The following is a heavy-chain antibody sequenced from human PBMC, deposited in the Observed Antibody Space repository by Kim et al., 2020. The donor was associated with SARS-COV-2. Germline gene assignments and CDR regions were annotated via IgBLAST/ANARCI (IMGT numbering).Heavy chain of an antibody. V-gene: IGHV1-69*13. J-gene: IGHJ6*02. CDR2: IIPIFGTA. Sequence: SVKVSCKASGGTFSSYAISWVRQAPGQGLEWMGGIIPIFGTANYAQKFQGRVTITADESTSTAYMELSSLRSEDTAVYYCARVTPMGGSAGYGMDVWGQGTTVTVSS. CDR3: ARVTPMGGSAGYGMDV. D-gene: IGHD3-10*01. CDR1: GGTFSSYA.